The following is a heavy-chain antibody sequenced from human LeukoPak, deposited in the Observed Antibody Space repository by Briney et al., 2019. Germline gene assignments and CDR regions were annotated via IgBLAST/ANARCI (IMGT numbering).Heavy chain of an antibody. V-gene: IGHV3-23*01. J-gene: IGHJ1*01. D-gene: IGHD6-13*01. CDR1: GFIFSNAW. CDR3: AKAIAAAGTGAEYFQH. Sequence: PGGSLRLSCAASGFIFSNAWMSWVRQAPGKGLEWVSAISGSGGSTYYADSVKGRFTISRDNSKNTLYLQMNSLRAEDTAVYYCAKAIAAAGTGAEYFQHWGQGTLVTVSS. CDR2: ISGSGGST.